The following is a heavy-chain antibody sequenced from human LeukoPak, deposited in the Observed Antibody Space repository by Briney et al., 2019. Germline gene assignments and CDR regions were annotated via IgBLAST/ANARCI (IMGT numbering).Heavy chain of an antibody. CDR2: IGNEGST. D-gene: IGHD3-16*01. J-gene: IGHJ3*01. CDR1: GFTFSLYD. V-gene: IGHV3-13*01. CDR3: IRDLGLSHAYGAFDV. Sequence: GGSLRFSCAASGFTFSLYDMHWVRQATGKSLEWVSGIGNEGSTFYPGSLKGRFTISRDNAKNSLYLQMNSLSAEDTAVYYCIRDLGLSHAYGAFDVWGQGALVTVSS.